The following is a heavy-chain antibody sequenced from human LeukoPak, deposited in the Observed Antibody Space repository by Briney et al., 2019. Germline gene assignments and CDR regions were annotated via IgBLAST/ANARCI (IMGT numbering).Heavy chain of an antibody. D-gene: IGHD3-22*01. CDR1: GFTFSSYA. CDR2: ITGSGAGT. Sequence: PGGSLRLSCAASGFTFSSYAMSWVRQAPGKGLEWVSSITGSGAGTYYADSVKGRFTISRDNSENTLYLQMNSLRAEDTAVYYCGKDRPNYYDSSGHYYRRNGDCWGQGTQVTVSS. CDR3: GKDRPNYYDSSGHYYRRNGDC. J-gene: IGHJ4*02. V-gene: IGHV3-23*01.